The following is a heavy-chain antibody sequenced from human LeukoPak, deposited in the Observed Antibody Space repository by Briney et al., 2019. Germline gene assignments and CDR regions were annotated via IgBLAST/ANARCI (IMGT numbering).Heavy chain of an antibody. CDR3: ARGIPNWGSEVDYFDF. Sequence: KPSETLSLTCTVSGGSISSYYWSWIRQPAGKGLEWIERIYTSGSTNYNPSLKSRVTISVDKSKNQFSLKLSSVTAADTAVYYCARGIPNWGSEVDYFDFWGQGTLVTVSS. CDR1: GGSISSYY. CDR2: IYTSGST. J-gene: IGHJ4*02. V-gene: IGHV4-4*07. D-gene: IGHD7-27*01.